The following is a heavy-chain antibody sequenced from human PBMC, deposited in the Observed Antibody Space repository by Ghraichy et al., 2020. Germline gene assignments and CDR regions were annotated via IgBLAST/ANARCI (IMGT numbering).Heavy chain of an antibody. CDR3: ATDPNRFTMVRGTFDY. CDR1: GYTLTELS. V-gene: IGHV1-24*01. D-gene: IGHD3-10*01. CDR2: FDPEDGET. J-gene: IGHJ4*02. Sequence: ASVKVSCKVSGYTLTELSMHWVRQAPGKGLEWMGGFDPEDGETIYAQKFQGRVTMTEDTSTDTAYMELSSLRSEDTAVYYCATDPNRFTMVRGTFDYWGQGTLVTVSS.